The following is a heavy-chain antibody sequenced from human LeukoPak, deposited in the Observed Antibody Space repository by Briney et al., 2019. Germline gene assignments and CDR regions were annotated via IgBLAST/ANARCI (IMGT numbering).Heavy chain of an antibody. J-gene: IGHJ4*02. CDR1: GFTFSSSW. V-gene: IGHV3-74*01. Sequence: GGSLRLSCAASGFTFSSSWMHWVRQVPGKGLVWVSHISPDGSYTDYADSVKGRFIISRDSAKNTMSLQMNSLRAEDTAVYYCVRDLSFSPDSWGQGTLVSVSS. CDR3: VRDLSFSPDS. CDR2: ISPDGSYT.